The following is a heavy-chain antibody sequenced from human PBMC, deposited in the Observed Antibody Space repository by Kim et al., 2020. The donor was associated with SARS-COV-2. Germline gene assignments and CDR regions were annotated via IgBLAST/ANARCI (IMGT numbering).Heavy chain of an antibody. D-gene: IGHD3-10*01. V-gene: IGHV3-7*01. CDR3: ATGRGAT. CDR2: INQDGSQK. Sequence: GGSLRLSCEVSGVTFSAAWMSWGRQAPGKGLEWVAAINQDGSQKYYLDSVMGRFTMSRDNARNSLYLQMSSQRPEDSAVYYCATGRGATWVQGIPVTVSS. J-gene: IGHJ5*02. CDR1: GVTFSAAW.